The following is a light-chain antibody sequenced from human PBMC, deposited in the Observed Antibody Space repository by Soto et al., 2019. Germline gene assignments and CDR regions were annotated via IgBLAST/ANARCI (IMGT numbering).Light chain of an antibody. CDR3: SSYAGSDILQV. CDR1: SSDVGGYNS. CDR2: EVS. J-gene: IGLJ2*01. Sequence: QSALTQPPSASGSPGQSVTISCTGTSSDVGGYNSVSWYQQLTGKAPKLMIYEVSQRPSGVPDRFSGSKSGNTASLTVSGLQAEDEADYYCSSYAGSDILQVFCGGTKLTVL. V-gene: IGLV2-8*01.